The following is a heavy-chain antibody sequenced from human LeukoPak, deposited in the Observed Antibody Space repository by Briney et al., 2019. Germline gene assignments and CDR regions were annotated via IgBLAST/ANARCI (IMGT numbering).Heavy chain of an antibody. J-gene: IGHJ6*03. V-gene: IGHV1-46*01. CDR3: ARDGSSSSYYYYYYMDV. Sequence: GSSVKVSCKASGYTFTSYYMHWVRQAPGQGLEWMGIINPSGGSTSYAQKFQGRVTMTRDTSTSTVYMELSSLRSEDTAVYYCARDGSSSSYYYYYYMDVWGKGTTVTVSS. CDR2: INPSGGST. CDR1: GYTFTSYY. D-gene: IGHD6-6*01.